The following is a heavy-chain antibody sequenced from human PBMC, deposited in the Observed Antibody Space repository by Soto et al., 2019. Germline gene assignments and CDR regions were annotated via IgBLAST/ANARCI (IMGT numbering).Heavy chain of an antibody. D-gene: IGHD6-6*01. J-gene: IGHJ6*02. CDR1: GFTFGDYA. Sequence: PGGSLRLSCTASGFTFGDYAMSWFRQAPGKGLEWVGFIRSKAYGGTTEYAASVKGRFTISRDDSKSIAYLQMNSPKTEDTAVYYCTRDIAARGHYYYGMDVWGQGTTVTVSS. CDR3: TRDIAARGHYYYGMDV. V-gene: IGHV3-49*03. CDR2: IRSKAYGGTT.